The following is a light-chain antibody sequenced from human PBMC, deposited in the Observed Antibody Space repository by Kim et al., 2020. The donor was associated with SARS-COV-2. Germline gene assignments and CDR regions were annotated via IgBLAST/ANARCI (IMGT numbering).Light chain of an antibody. CDR2: EVN. Sequence: SVTIAGAGTRSDIGAYYFVSWYQQHPGKAPKRMIYEVNKRPSGVPDRFAGSKSGNTASLTISGLQSEDEGDYYCSSYAGGNTGVFGTGTKVTVL. CDR3: SSYAGGNTGV. V-gene: IGLV2-8*01. CDR1: RSDIGAYYF. J-gene: IGLJ1*01.